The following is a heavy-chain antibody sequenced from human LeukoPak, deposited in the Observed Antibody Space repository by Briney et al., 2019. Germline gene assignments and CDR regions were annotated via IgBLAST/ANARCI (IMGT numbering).Heavy chain of an antibody. Sequence: PGGSLRLSCAASGFTFSNYAMHRVRQAPGKGLEYVSGIDTNGGSTYYANSVKGRFTISRDNSKNTLYLLMGSLRDEDMAVYYCARVGLSYDYGDYWGQGTLVTVSS. J-gene: IGHJ4*02. CDR3: ARVGLSYDYGDY. D-gene: IGHD2-2*01. CDR1: GFTFSNYA. CDR2: IDTNGGST. V-gene: IGHV3-64*01.